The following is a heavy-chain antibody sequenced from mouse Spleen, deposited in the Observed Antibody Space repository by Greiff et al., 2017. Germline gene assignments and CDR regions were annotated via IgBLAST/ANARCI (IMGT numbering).Heavy chain of an antibody. J-gene: IGHJ3*01. CDR2: INPNNGGT. D-gene: IGHD2-3*01. Sequence: EVQLQQSGPELVKPGASVKISCKASGYTFTDYYMNWVKQSHGKSLEWIGDINPNNGGTSYNQKFKGKATLTVDKSSSTAYMELRSLTSEDSAVYYCAREWLLRPSWFAYWGQGTLVTVSA. CDR3: AREWLLRPSWFAY. CDR1: GYTFTDYY. V-gene: IGHV1-26*01.